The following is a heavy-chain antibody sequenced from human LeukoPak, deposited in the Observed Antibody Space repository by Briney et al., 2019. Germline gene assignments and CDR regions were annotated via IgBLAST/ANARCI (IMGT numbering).Heavy chain of an antibody. CDR3: SGTSYVWGSYRSLDF. V-gene: IGHV3-49*04. J-gene: IGHJ4*02. CDR2: IRTKAYGGTP. D-gene: IGHD3-16*02. Sequence: PGGSLRLSCTTSGFTFGDYAMSWVRQAPGKGLEWLGFIRTKAYGGTPEYAASVKGRFTISRDDFKSIAYLQVNSLKTEDTAVYFCSGTSYVWGSYRSLDFWGQGTLVTVSS. CDR1: GFTFGDYA.